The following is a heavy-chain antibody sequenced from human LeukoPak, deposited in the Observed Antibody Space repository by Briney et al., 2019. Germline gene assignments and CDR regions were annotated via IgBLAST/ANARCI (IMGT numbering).Heavy chain of an antibody. CDR2: MNPNSGNT. Sequence: ASVKVSCKASGYTFTSYDINWVRQATGQGLEWMGWMNPNSGNTGYAQKFQGRVTMTRNTSISTAYMELSSLGSEDTAVYYCARGNRVLLWPGPIRDYYMDVWGKGTTVTVSS. CDR1: GYTFTSYD. J-gene: IGHJ6*03. CDR3: ARGNRVLLWPGPIRDYYMDV. D-gene: IGHD3-10*01. V-gene: IGHV1-8*01.